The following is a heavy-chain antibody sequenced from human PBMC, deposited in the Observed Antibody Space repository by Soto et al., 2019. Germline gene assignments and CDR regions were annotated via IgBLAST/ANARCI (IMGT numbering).Heavy chain of an antibody. J-gene: IGHJ1*01. CDR2: IYSGGST. CDR1: GFTVSNNY. V-gene: IGHV3-66*01. D-gene: IGHD5-18*01. CDR3: ARGGYRYSWLEYFHH. Sequence: EVQLVESGGGLVQPGASLRLSCAASGFTVSNNYMSWVRQAPGKGLGCVSVIYSGGSTFYADSVKGRFTISRDNSENSLYLQMNSLRAEDTAVYYCARGGYRYSWLEYFHHWGQGTLVTVSS.